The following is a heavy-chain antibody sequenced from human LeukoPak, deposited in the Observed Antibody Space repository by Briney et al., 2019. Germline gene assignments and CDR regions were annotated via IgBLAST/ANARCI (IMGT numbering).Heavy chain of an antibody. V-gene: IGHV3-23*01. Sequence: GGSLRLSCAASGFTFSSYVMAWVRQAPGKGLEYVSSIIGNGDSTYYADSVKGRFTISRDNSKNTLYLQMNSLRAEDTAIYYCAKGSKGTYDYWGQGTLVTVSS. CDR3: AKGSKGTYDY. CDR2: IIGNGDST. J-gene: IGHJ4*02. CDR1: GFTFSSYV.